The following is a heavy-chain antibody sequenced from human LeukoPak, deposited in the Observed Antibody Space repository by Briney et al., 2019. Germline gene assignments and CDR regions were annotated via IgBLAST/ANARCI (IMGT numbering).Heavy chain of an antibody. J-gene: IGHJ4*02. Sequence: ASVKVSCKASGYTFTSYGISWVRQAPGQGLEWMGIINPSGGSTSYAQKFQGRVTMTRDMSTSTVYMELSSLRSEDTAVYYCNLSGGEDSSWYIDYWGQGTLVTVSS. V-gene: IGHV1-46*01. CDR2: INPSGGST. D-gene: IGHD6-13*01. CDR3: NLSGGEDSSWYIDY. CDR1: GYTFTSYG.